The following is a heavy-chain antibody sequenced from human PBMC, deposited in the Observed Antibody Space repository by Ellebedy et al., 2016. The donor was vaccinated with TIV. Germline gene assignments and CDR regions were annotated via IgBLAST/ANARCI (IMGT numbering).Heavy chain of an antibody. Sequence: ASVKVSXKASRYTFTGYYMHWVRQAPGQGLEWMGWINPNSGGTNYAQKFQGRVTMTRDTSISTAYMELSRLRSDDTAVYYCARDSSTSSYYYYGMDVWGQGTTVTVSS. D-gene: IGHD2-2*01. V-gene: IGHV1-2*02. CDR2: INPNSGGT. CDR3: ARDSSTSSYYYYGMDV. J-gene: IGHJ6*02. CDR1: RYTFTGYY.